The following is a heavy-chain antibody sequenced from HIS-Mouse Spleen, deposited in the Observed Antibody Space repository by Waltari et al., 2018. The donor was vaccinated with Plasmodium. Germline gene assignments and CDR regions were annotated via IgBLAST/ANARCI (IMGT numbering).Heavy chain of an antibody. J-gene: IGHJ4*02. Sequence: QVQLQESGPGLVKPSETLSLTCPVSGGSISSYYWSWIRQPPGKGLEWIAYIYYSGSTNYNPSLKSRVTISVDTSKNQFSLKLSSVTAADTAVFYCARGGYSSSSYYFDYWGQGTLVTVSS. D-gene: IGHD6-6*01. CDR3: ARGGYSSSSYYFDY. CDR1: GGSISSYY. CDR2: IYYSGST. V-gene: IGHV4-59*01.